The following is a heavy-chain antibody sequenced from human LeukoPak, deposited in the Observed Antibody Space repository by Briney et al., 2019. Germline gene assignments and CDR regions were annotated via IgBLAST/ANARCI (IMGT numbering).Heavy chain of an antibody. J-gene: IGHJ6*03. CDR3: ARDNDGDYDFWSGYYGDYYYYYYMDV. Sequence: GGSLRLSCAASGFTFSSCSMNWVRQAPGKGLEWVSYISISSSTIYYADSVKGRFTISRDNAKNSLYLQMNSLRAEDTAVYYCARDNDGDYDFWSGYYGDYYYYYYMDVWGKGTTVTVSS. CDR2: ISISSSTI. V-gene: IGHV3-48*01. CDR1: GFTFSSCS. D-gene: IGHD3-3*01.